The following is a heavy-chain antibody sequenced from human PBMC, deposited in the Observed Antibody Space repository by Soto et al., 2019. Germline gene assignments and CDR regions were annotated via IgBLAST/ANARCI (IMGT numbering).Heavy chain of an antibody. D-gene: IGHD2-2*01. J-gene: IGHJ6*02. V-gene: IGHV3-21*01. Sequence: PGGSLRLSCAASAFTLSAHTMNRVRQAPGKGLEWVSSISSDSRYIYYADSVKGRFTISRDNARNSLDLQMNNLRAEDTAVYHCARGHCSRTSCYTGGYYYYPMDVWGQGTTVTVSS. CDR2: ISSDSRYI. CDR3: ARGHCSRTSCYTGGYYYYPMDV. CDR1: AFTLSAHT.